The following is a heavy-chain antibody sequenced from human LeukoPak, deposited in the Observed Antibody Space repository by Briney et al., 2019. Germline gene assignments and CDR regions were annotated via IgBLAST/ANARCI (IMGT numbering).Heavy chain of an antibody. J-gene: IGHJ5*02. CDR3: ARRPSHYGSGSYYNNNWFDP. D-gene: IGHD3-10*01. Sequence: PSETLSVTCTVSGGSISSGGYYWSWIRQHPGKGLEWIGYVYYSGSTYYNPSLKSRVTISVDTSKNQFSLKLSSVTAADKAVYYCARRPSHYGSGSYYNNNWFDPWGQGTLVTVSS. V-gene: IGHV4-31*03. CDR2: VYYSGST. CDR1: GGSISSGGYY.